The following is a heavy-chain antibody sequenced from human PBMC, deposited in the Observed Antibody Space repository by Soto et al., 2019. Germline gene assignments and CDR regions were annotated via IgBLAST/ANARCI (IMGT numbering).Heavy chain of an antibody. J-gene: IGHJ4*02. CDR2: IYHSGST. CDR1: GVSISSSNW. D-gene: IGHD3-10*01. V-gene: IGHV4-4*02. CDR3: ARGKILWFGRHNYFDY. Sequence: SETLSLTCAVSGVSISSSNWWSWVRQPPGKGLEWIGEIYHSGSTNYNPSLKSRVTISVDKSKNQFSLKLSSVTATDTAVYYCARGKILWFGRHNYFDYWGQGTLVTVSS.